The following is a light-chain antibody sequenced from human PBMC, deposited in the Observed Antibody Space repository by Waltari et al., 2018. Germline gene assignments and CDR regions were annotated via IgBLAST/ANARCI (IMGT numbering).Light chain of an antibody. Sequence: EIVLTQSPATLSFFPGERVTLSCSASQSVSRYMAWYQQKPGQDPRLLIYDISNRATGMPARFSGSGSGSDFTLTIRSLEPEDFAVYYCHQHNNWPYTFGQGTKLEI. CDR2: DIS. CDR3: HQHNNWPYT. V-gene: IGKV3-11*01. J-gene: IGKJ2*01. CDR1: QSVSRY.